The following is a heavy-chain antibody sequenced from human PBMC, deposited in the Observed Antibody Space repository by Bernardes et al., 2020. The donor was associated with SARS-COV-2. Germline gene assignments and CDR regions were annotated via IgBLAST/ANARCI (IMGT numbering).Heavy chain of an antibody. V-gene: IGHV4-39*01. CDR3: ARRVGGYTSGYWGPLYYFDY. D-gene: IGHD5-18*01. CDR2: VYYSGST. Sequence: SETLSLTCSVSGGPISNSNFYWGWIRQPPGKGLEWIGSVYYSGSTDKNPSLKRRVSISVDTSKNQFSLRLSSVTAADTAVYYCARRVGGYTSGYWGPLYYFDYWGQGSPVTVSS. J-gene: IGHJ4*02. CDR1: GGPISNSNFY.